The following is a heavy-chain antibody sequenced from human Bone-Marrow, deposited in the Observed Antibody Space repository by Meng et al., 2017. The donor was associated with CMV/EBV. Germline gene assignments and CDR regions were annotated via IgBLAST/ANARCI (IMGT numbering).Heavy chain of an antibody. CDR3: ARNTIWQQLVLTFDY. J-gene: IGHJ4*02. CDR2: ISYDRSNK. Sequence: SCITFSSYAMHWDRQAPVKGLEWMAVISYDRSNKYYADSVKGRFTISRDNSKNTLYLQMNSLRAEDTAVYYCARNTIWQQLVLTFDYWGQGTLVTVS. D-gene: IGHD6-13*01. CDR1: CITFSSYA. V-gene: IGHV3-30*04.